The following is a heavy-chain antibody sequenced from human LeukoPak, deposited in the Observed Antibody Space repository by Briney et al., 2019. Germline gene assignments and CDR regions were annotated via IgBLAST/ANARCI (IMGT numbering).Heavy chain of an antibody. Sequence: GGSLRLSCTASGFAFGDYAMSWVRRAPGKGLEWVGFIRSKAYGGTTEYAASVKGRFTISRDDSKSIAYLQMNSLKTEDTAVYYCTREGVTHYFDYWGQGTLVTVSS. CDR3: TREGVTHYFDY. J-gene: IGHJ4*02. CDR2: IRSKAYGGTT. V-gene: IGHV3-49*04. CDR1: GFAFGDYA. D-gene: IGHD4-23*01.